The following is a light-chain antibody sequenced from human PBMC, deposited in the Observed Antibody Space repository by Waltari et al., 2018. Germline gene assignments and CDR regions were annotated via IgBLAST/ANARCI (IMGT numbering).Light chain of an antibody. Sequence: SYELTQPPSVSVSPGQTARITCSGDALPKQYAYWYQQKPGQAPVLVIYKDSERPSGIPGGCSGSTSGKTVTLTISGVQAEDEADYYCQSADSSGTYVVFGGGTKLTVL. CDR2: KDS. CDR3: QSADSSGTYVV. V-gene: IGLV3-25*03. J-gene: IGLJ2*01. CDR1: ALPKQY.